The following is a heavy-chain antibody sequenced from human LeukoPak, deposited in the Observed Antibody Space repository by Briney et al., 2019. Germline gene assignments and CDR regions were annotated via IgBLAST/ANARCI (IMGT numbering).Heavy chain of an antibody. CDR2: ISTSGSSI. CDR3: ARGPTMKMDV. CDR1: GFTFSSYS. Sequence: GGSLRLSCAASGFTFSSYSMNWVRQAPGKGLEWVSAISTSGSSIYYADSVKGRFTISRDNAKNSLYLQMNSLRVEDTAVYYCARGPTMKMDVWGKGTTVTVSS. J-gene: IGHJ6*04. D-gene: IGHD3-22*01. V-gene: IGHV3-21*01.